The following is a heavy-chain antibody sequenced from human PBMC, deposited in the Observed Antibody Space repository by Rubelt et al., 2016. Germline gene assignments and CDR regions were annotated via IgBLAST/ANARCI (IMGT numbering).Heavy chain of an antibody. CDR2: ISGNGSVI. V-gene: IGHV3-11*01. CDR3: ARRGTTYCTDVSCNPNWFDP. CDR1: GFTFSDYY. Sequence: QVQLVESGGGVVKPGGSLRLSCAASGFTFSDYYMTWIRQAPGRGLEWISYISGNGSVIRYADSVKGRFTISRDNAKNSLYLQMNSLGVEDTAVYYCARRGTTYCTDVSCNPNWFDPWGQGTLVTVSS. J-gene: IGHJ5*02. D-gene: IGHD2-8*01.